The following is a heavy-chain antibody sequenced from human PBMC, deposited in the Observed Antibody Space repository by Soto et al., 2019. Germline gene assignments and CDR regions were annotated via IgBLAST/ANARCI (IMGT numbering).Heavy chain of an antibody. J-gene: IGHJ5*02. D-gene: IGHD6-13*01. Sequence: PGGSLRLSCAASGFTVSSNYMSWVRQAPGKGLEWVSVIYSGGSTYYADSVKGRFTISRDNSKNTLYLQMNSLRAEDTAVYYCARDRVSSSGTVFDPWGQGTLVTVSS. V-gene: IGHV3-66*01. CDR1: GFTVSSNY. CDR3: ARDRVSSSGTVFDP. CDR2: IYSGGST.